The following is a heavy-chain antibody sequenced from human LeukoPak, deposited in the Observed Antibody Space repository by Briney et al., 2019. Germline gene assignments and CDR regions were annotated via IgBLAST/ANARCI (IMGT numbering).Heavy chain of an antibody. CDR1: GFTFSGAA. V-gene: IGHV3-73*01. CDR2: IRSNANNHAT. CDR3: TLERGDI. J-gene: IGHJ3*02. D-gene: IGHD5-24*01. Sequence: GGSLRLSCAASGFTFSGAAMHWVRQAPGKGLEWVGRIRSNANNHATAYAASVKGRFTISRNESSNTAVLQMNSLKIEDTAIYYCTLERGDIWGRGTMVTVSS.